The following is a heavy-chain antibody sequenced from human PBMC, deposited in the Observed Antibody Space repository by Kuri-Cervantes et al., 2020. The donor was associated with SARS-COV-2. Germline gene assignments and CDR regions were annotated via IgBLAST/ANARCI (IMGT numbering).Heavy chain of an antibody. Sequence: WGSLRLSCAASGFTFSSYDMHWVRQATGKGLEWVSAIGTAGDTYYPGSVKGRFTISRENAKNSLYLQMNSLRAEDTAVYYCARGVYCSSTSCYKGYFQHWGQGTLVTVSS. J-gene: IGHJ1*01. CDR2: IGTAGDT. CDR3: ARGVYCSSTSCYKGYFQH. D-gene: IGHD2-2*02. V-gene: IGHV3-13*01. CDR1: GFTFSSYD.